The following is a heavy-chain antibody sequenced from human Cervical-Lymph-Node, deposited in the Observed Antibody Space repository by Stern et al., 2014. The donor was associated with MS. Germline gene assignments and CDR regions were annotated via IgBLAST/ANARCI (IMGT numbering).Heavy chain of an antibody. D-gene: IGHD3-22*01. CDR1: GVSITTTPYY. Sequence: QVQLQESGPGLVKPSATLSLTCSVSGVSITTTPYYWGWLRQAPGEGLEWIGVVSACGSTFLTPSLRGRLTIPVEPSRNHFSLRLISVTAADTAIYFCARLPHYHDRDDHSQNWGQGTLVTVSS. CDR3: ARLPHYHDRDDHSQN. V-gene: IGHV4-39*01. J-gene: IGHJ1*01. CDR2: VSACGST.